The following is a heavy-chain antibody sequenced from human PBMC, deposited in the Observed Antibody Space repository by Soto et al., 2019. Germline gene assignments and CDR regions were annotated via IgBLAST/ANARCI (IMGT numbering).Heavy chain of an antibody. V-gene: IGHV3-30*18. CDR3: AKDKGPYYDFWSGQRWFDP. CDR1: GVRLIIHS. CDR2: ISHDGSKK. D-gene: IGHD3-3*01. Sequence: GSVKRNSVAFGVRLIIHSMQWVRQAPGKGPEWVAVISHDGSKKYYVESVEGRFSISRDNSKSIVHLQMNNVRTEDTAVYYCAKDKGPYYDFWSGQRWFDPWGQGTLVTVSS. J-gene: IGHJ5*02.